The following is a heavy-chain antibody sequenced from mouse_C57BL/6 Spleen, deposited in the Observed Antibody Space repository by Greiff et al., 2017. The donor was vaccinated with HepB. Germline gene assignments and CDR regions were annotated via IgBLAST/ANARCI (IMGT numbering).Heavy chain of an antibody. CDR2: IYPGDGDT. Sequence: QVHVKQSGPELVKPGASVKISCKASGYAFSSSWMNWVKQRPGKGLEWIGRIYPGDGDTNYNGKFKGKATLTADKSSSTAYMQLSSLTSEDSAVYFCARQDAHGGLFFAYWGQGTLVTVSA. J-gene: IGHJ3*01. CDR1: GYAFSSSW. CDR3: ARQDAHGGLFFAY. D-gene: IGHD3-1*01. V-gene: IGHV1-82*01.